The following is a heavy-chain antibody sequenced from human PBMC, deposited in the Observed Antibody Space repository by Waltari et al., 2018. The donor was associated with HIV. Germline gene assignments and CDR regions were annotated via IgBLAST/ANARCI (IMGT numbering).Heavy chain of an antibody. CDR2: LYTSGGT. V-gene: IGHV4-61*02. J-gene: IGHJ5*02. D-gene: IGHD5-12*01. CDR1: GGSISSGSYH. Sequence: QVQLQESGPGLVKPSQTLSLTCTVSGGSISSGSYHWSWIRQPAGEGLEWIGRLYTSGGTDYNPPRKGRATISGDTSKNQFSLKLSSVTAADTAVYYCARAVVGGYDLGNNWFDPWGQGTLVTVSS. CDR3: ARAVVGGYDLGNNWFDP.